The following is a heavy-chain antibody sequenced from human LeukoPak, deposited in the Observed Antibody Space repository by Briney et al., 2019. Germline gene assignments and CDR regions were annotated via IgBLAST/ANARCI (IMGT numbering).Heavy chain of an antibody. J-gene: IGHJ4*02. CDR1: GFTSSSYA. CDR3: AKAAAAPGFDF. Sequence: GGSLRLSCAASGFTSSSYALNWVRQAPGKGLEWVATVSGSGDRMYHADSVKGRFTISRDNSKNTVYLQMNSLRAEDTALYYCAKAAAAPGFDFWGQGTLVTVSS. CDR2: VSGSGDRM. D-gene: IGHD6-13*01. V-gene: IGHV3-23*01.